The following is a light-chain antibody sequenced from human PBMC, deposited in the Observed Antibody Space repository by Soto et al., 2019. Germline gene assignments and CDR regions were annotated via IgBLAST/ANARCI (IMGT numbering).Light chain of an antibody. CDR2: DAS. Sequence: DIQMTQSPSTLYASVGDRVTITCRASQSISSWSAWYQQKPGKAPKLLIYDASSLESGVPSRFSGSGSGTEFTLTISSLQPDDFATYYCQQYNSYSQTFGQGTKVDIK. CDR3: QQYNSYSQT. V-gene: IGKV1-5*01. CDR1: QSISSW. J-gene: IGKJ1*01.